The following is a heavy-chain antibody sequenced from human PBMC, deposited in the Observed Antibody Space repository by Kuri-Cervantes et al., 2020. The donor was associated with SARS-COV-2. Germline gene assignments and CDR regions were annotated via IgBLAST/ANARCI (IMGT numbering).Heavy chain of an antibody. CDR1: GGSISSYY. J-gene: IGHJ6*02. D-gene: IGHD6-13*01. Sequence: GSLRLSCTVSGGSISSYYWSWIRQPPGKGLEWIGYIYYSGSTNYNPSLKSRVTVSVDTSKNQFSLKLSSVTAADTAVYYCARVEGSSWNNYYYGMDVWGQGTTVTVSS. V-gene: IGHV4-59*08. CDR3: ARVEGSSWNNYYYGMDV. CDR2: IYYSGST.